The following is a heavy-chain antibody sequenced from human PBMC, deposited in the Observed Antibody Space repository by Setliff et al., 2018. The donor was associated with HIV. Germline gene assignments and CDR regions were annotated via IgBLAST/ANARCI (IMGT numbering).Heavy chain of an antibody. J-gene: IGHJ3*02. CDR2: INPKSGGT. CDR1: GYTFTDYF. D-gene: IGHD3-3*01. Sequence: GASVKVSCKASGYTFTDYFIHWVRQAPGQGLEWMGRINPKSGGTRYAQKFQGRVSMTRDTAISTAYMELSRLRSDDSAVYYCARLPFITIFGVLNGDDGFDIWGQGTMVTVSS. CDR3: ARLPFITIFGVLNGDDGFDI. V-gene: IGHV1-2*06.